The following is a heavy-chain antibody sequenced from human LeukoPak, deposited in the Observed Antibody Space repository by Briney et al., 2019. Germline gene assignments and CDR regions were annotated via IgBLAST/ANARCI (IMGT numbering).Heavy chain of an antibody. CDR1: GFIFKKYW. CDR2: IKEDGSET. Sequence: GGSLRLSCAASGFIFKKYWMNWVRQVPGKGLECLANIKEDGSETYYADSVKGRFTISRDNPKNLLFLQINSLRADDTAVYYCARDVEMATSRGFFDYWGQGTLATVSS. V-gene: IGHV3-7*01. CDR3: ARDVEMATSRGFFDY. D-gene: IGHD5-24*01. J-gene: IGHJ4*02.